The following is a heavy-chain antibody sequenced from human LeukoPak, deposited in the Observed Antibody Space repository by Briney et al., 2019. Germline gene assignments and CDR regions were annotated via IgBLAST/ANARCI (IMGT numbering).Heavy chain of an antibody. J-gene: IGHJ4*02. Sequence: ASVKVSCKASGYTFTNYAMHWVRQAPGQRLEWMGWINAGNGNTKYSQKFQGRVTITRDTSASTAYMELSSLRSEDTAVYYCARDCSGGSCRIFDYWGQGTLVTVSS. CDR3: ARDCSGGSCRIFDY. V-gene: IGHV1-3*01. CDR2: INAGNGNT. D-gene: IGHD2-15*01. CDR1: GYTFTNYA.